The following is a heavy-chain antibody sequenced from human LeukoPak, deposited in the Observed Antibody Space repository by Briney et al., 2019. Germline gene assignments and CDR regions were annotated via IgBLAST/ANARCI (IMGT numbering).Heavy chain of an antibody. CDR2: ISAYNGNT. CDR1: GYTFTSYG. V-gene: IGHV1-18*01. Sequence: ASVKVSCKASGYTFTSYGISWVRQAPGQGLEWMGWISAYNGNTNYAQKLQGRVTMTTDTSTSTAYMELRSLRSDDTAVYYCARSPSIVVVTADDDYWGQGTLVTVSS. J-gene: IGHJ4*02. D-gene: IGHD2-21*02. CDR3: ARSPSIVVVTADDDY.